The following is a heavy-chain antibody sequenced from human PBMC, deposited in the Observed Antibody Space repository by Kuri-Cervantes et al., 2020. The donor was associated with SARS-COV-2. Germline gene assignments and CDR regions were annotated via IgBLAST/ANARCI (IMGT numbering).Heavy chain of an antibody. V-gene: IGHV3-30*18. CDR1: GFSFSNYG. Sequence: GESLKISCATSGFSFSNYGMHWVRQAPGKGLEWVTFISYDGGNKYYADSVKGRFTISRDNSKNTLYLQMNSLRAEDTAVYYCAKAGDIVVVPAAYFDYWGQGTLVTVSS. J-gene: IGHJ4*02. D-gene: IGHD2-2*01. CDR2: ISYDGGNK. CDR3: AKAGDIVVVPAAYFDY.